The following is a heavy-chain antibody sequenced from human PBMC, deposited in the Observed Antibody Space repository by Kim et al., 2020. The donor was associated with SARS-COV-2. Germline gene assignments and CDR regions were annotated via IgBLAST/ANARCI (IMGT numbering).Heavy chain of an antibody. V-gene: IGHV3-7*03. Sequence: GGSLRLSCVASGFTFNNYWMTWVRQAPGKGLEWVANIRQDGGVKQYMDSVKGRFTIPRDNAKNSLYLEVNSLRVEDTAVYYCAREEAGSSGWCDWGQGTLVNVSS. CDR3: AREEAGSSGWCD. CDR1: GFTFNNYW. D-gene: IGHD6-19*01. J-gene: IGHJ4*02. CDR2: IRQDGGVK.